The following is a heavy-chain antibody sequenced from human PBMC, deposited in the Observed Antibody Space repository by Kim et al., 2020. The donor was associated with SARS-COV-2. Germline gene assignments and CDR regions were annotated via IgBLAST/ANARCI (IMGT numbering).Heavy chain of an antibody. CDR2: NGDP. CDR3: ARSRSLDY. J-gene: IGHJ4*02. D-gene: IGHD1-26*01. Sequence: NGDPKFSQKFQGRVPLTRDTSAGAAYMELSSLGSEDTAVYYCARSRSLDYWGQGTLVTVSS. V-gene: IGHV1-3*01.